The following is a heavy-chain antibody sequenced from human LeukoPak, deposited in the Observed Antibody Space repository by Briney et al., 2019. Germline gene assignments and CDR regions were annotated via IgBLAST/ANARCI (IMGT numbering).Heavy chain of an antibody. CDR1: GYSFTSYW. J-gene: IGHJ4*02. Sequence: GESLKISCKGSGYSFTSYWIGWVRQMPGKGLEWMGIIYPGDSDTRYSPSFQGQVTISADKSISTAYLQWSSLKASDTAMYYCARSKDIVAVPAAYEFDYWGQGTLVTVSS. CDR3: ARSKDIVAVPAAYEFDY. D-gene: IGHD2-2*01. CDR2: IYPGDSDT. V-gene: IGHV5-51*01.